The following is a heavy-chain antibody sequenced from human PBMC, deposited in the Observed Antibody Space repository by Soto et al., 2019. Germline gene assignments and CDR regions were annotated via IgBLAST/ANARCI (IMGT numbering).Heavy chain of an antibody. Sequence: PGGSLRLSCAAPGFTFSSYAMSWVRQAPGKGLEWVSAISGSGGSTYYADSVKGRFTISRDNSKNTLYLQMNSLRAEDTAVYYCAKDPSIAAAGLIDYWGQGTLVTVSS. V-gene: IGHV3-23*01. J-gene: IGHJ4*02. CDR1: GFTFSSYA. CDR2: ISGSGGST. D-gene: IGHD6-13*01. CDR3: AKDPSIAAAGLIDY.